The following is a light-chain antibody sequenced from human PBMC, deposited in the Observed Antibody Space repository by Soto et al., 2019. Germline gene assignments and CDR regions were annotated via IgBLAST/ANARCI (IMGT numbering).Light chain of an antibody. CDR2: QTS. V-gene: IGKV3-11*01. Sequence: EIVLTQSPATLSSFPGDRVTLSCRARQYINTRLAWYQHRPGQAPRLLIYQTSLRAAGIPARFSASGSGTDFTLTITDVQPEDFALYYCHQRQSWPRTVGQGT. CDR1: QYINTR. J-gene: IGKJ1*01. CDR3: HQRQSWPRT.